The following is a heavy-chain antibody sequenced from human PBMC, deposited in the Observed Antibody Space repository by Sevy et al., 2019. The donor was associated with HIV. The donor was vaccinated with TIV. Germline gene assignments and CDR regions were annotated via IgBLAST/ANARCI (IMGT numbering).Heavy chain of an antibody. D-gene: IGHD3-3*01. J-gene: IGHJ4*02. Sequence: GGSLRLSCAASGFTFSDYYMSWIRQAPGRGLEWVSYISSSGSNIYYADSVKGRFTVSRDNAKNSMYLQMNSLRAEDTALYYCARDLHRGLSGSTSGYWGQGTLVTVSS. CDR2: ISSSGSNI. CDR3: ARDLHRGLSGSTSGY. CDR1: GFTFSDYY. V-gene: IGHV3-11*01.